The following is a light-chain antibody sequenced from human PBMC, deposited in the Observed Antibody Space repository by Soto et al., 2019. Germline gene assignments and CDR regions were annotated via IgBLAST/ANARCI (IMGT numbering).Light chain of an antibody. CDR1: QSVSNNY. Sequence: EIVLTQSPGTLSLSPGEGATLSCRASQSVSNNYLAWYQQKPGQAPRLLIYGASNRATGIPDRFSGSGSGTDFTLTISRLEPEDFAVYYCQQYCSSGTFGQGTKVDIK. CDR3: QQYCSSGT. CDR2: GAS. V-gene: IGKV3-20*01. J-gene: IGKJ1*01.